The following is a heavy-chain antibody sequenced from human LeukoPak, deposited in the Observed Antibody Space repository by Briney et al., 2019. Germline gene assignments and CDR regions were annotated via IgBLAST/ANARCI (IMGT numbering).Heavy chain of an antibody. CDR1: GGSFSGYY. CDR2: INHSGST. Sequence: SETLSLTCAVYGGSFSGYYWSWIRQPPGKELEWIGEINHSGSTNYNPFLKSRVTISVDTSKNQFSLKLSSVTAADTAVYYCARGGEYGSGSYYKYWGQGTLVTVSS. V-gene: IGHV4-34*01. CDR3: ARGGEYGSGSYYKY. D-gene: IGHD3-10*01. J-gene: IGHJ4*02.